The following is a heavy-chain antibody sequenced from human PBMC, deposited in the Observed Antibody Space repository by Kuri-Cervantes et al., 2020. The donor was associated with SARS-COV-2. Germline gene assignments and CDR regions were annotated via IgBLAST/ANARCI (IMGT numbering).Heavy chain of an antibody. D-gene: IGHD5-24*01. CDR1: GGTFSSYA. V-gene: IGHV1-69*05. CDR3: ARDARRDEGYYFDY. CDR2: IISIFGTA. Sequence: SVKVSCKASGGTFSSYAISWVRQAPGQGLEWMGGIISIFGTANYAQKFQGRVTITTDESTSTAYMELSSLRSEDTAVYYCARDARRDEGYYFDYWGQGTLVTVSS. J-gene: IGHJ4*02.